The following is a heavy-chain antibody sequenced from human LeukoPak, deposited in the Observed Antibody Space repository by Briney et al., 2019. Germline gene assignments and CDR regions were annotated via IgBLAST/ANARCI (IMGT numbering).Heavy chain of an antibody. CDR3: AREGEWELYYFDY. CDR1: GYTFTGYY. D-gene: IGHD1-26*01. J-gene: IGHJ4*02. Sequence: ASVKVSCKASGYTFTGYYMHWVRQVPGQGLEWMGWINSNSGDTNYAQKFQGRVTMTRDTSISTAYMELSRLRSDDTAVYYCAREGEWELYYFDYWGQGTLVTVSS. CDR2: INSNSGDT. V-gene: IGHV1-2*02.